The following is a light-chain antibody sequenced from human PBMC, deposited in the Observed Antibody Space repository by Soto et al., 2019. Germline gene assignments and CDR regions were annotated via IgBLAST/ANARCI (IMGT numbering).Light chain of an antibody. CDR1: QSVSSN. CDR3: QQYNNWPPWT. Sequence: EIVMTQSPATLSVSPGERATLSCRASQSVSSNLAWYQQKPGQAPRLLIYGASTRATGIPARFSGSGSGTELNLTISSLQSEDFAVDYCQQYNNWPPWTFGQGTKVEIK. J-gene: IGKJ1*01. V-gene: IGKV3-15*01. CDR2: GAS.